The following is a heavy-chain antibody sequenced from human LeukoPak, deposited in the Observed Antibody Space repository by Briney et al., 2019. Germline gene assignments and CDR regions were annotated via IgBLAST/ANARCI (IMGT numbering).Heavy chain of an antibody. D-gene: IGHD5-24*01. V-gene: IGHV4-59*08. J-gene: IGHJ4*02. CDR1: GGLMSSYY. CDR3: ARHRLAMASSFSY. Sequence: SETLTLMCSVSGGLMSSYYWRGIRQPPGKGLEWIGYIYYSGSTNYNPSLKSRVTISVDTSKNQFSLKLSSVTAADTAVYYCARHRLAMASSFSYWALGTLVTVSS. CDR2: IYYSGST.